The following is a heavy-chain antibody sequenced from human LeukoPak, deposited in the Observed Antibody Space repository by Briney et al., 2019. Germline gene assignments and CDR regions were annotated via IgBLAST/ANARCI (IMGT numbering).Heavy chain of an antibody. J-gene: IGHJ4*02. CDR1: GYTFTGYY. D-gene: IGHD3-10*01. Sequence: GASVKVSCKASGYTFTGYYIHWVRQAPGQGLEWMGWINPDSDSGGTNYAQKFQGRVTMTRDTSISTAYMELSRLRSDDTAVYYCARDREGGSGTFDWGQGSLVTVPS. CDR2: INPDSDSGGT. V-gene: IGHV1-2*02. CDR3: ARDREGGSGTFD.